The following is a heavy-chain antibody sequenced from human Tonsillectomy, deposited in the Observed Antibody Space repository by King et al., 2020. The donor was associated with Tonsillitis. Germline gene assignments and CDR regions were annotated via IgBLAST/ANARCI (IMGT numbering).Heavy chain of an antibody. CDR1: GFTFSSYA. CDR2: ISSNGGST. D-gene: IGHD2-15*01. CDR3: VKLAPRGVVVVAATPYFDY. V-gene: IGHV3-64D*06. Sequence: QLVQSGGGLVQPGGSLRLSCSASGFTFSSYAMHWVRQAPGKGLEYVSAISSNGGSTYYADSVKGRFTISRDNSKNTLYLQMSSLRAEDTAVYYCVKLAPRGVVVVAATPYFDYWGQGTLVTVSS. J-gene: IGHJ4*02.